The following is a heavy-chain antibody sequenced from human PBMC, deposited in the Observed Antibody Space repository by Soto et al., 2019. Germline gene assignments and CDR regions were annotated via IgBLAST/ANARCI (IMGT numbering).Heavy chain of an antibody. D-gene: IGHD3-10*01. CDR2: IKQDGSEK. V-gene: IGHV3-7*05. CDR1: GFTFSSYW. CDR3: ARVGLLRFGEFADDY. J-gene: IGHJ4*02. Sequence: PGGSLRLSCAASGFTFSSYWMSWVRQAPGKGLEWVANIKQDGSEKYYVDSVKGRFTISRDNAKNSLYLQMNSLRAEDTAVYYCARVGLLRFGEFADDYWGQGTLVTVSS.